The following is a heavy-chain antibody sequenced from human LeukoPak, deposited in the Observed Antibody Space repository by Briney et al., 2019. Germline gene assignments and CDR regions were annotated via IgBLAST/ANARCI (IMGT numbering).Heavy chain of an antibody. CDR2: ITGSGGST. CDR3: ARGWLDAFDI. V-gene: IGHV3-23*01. J-gene: IGHJ3*02. CDR1: GFTFNSYG. D-gene: IGHD6-19*01. Sequence: GGSLRLSCVASGFTFNSYGMSWVRQAPGKGLEWVSTITGSGGSTYYAGSVKGRFTISRDNSKNTLYVQMNSLRAEDTAVYYCARGWLDAFDIWGQGTMVTVSS.